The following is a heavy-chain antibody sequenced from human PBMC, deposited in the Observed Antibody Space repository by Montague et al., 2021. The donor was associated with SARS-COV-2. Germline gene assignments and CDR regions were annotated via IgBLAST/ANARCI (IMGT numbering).Heavy chain of an antibody. Sequence: SETLSLTCAVYGGSFSGYYWSWIRQPPGQGLEWIGEINHSGSTNXNPSLKSRVTISVDTSKNQFSLNLSSVTAADTAVYYCAIPMVRGFSRAFDIWGQGTMVTVSS. CDR1: GGSFSGYY. D-gene: IGHD3-10*01. CDR2: INHSGST. V-gene: IGHV4-34*01. J-gene: IGHJ3*02. CDR3: AIPMVRGFSRAFDI.